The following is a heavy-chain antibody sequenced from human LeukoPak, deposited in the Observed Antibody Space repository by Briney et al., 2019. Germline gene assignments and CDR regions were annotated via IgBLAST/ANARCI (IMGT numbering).Heavy chain of an antibody. J-gene: IGHJ3*02. CDR2: INWYGGST. D-gene: IGHD5-24*01. CDR3: ARDGERWLQSRPFDI. Sequence: GGSLRLSCAASGFTFDDYGMSWVRQATGKGLEWVSGINWYGGSTGYAESVERRFTIPRDNARKSVYLQMKSLRAEDTALYYCARDGERWLQSRPFDIWGQGTMVTVSS. V-gene: IGHV3-20*04. CDR1: GFTFDDYG.